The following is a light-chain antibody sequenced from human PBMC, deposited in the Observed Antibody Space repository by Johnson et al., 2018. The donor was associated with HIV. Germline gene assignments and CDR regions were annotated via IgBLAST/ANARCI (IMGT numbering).Light chain of an antibody. CDR3: GTWVISLSAPYV. CDR1: SSNIGNNY. V-gene: IGLV1-51*02. Sequence: QSVLTQPPSVSAAPGQKVTISCSGSSSNIGNNYVSWYQQVQGAAPKLLISENNKRPSGTPDRFSGPKSGTSATLAITALQTGDEADSYCGTWVISLSAPYVFGTGTKVTVL. CDR2: ENN. J-gene: IGLJ1*01.